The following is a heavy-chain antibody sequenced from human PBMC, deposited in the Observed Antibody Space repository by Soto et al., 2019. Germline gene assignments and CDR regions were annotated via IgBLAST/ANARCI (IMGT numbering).Heavy chain of an antibody. CDR1: GFSFSVYT. CDR2: ITQTGDNT. CDR3: ARDLGWAFDY. J-gene: IGHJ4*02. Sequence: SLRLSCVASGFSFSVYTMNWFRQAPGQALEWLSFITQTGDNTYYADSVKGRFTISRDNARNSLYMELNNLRAGDTAVYYCARDLGWAFDYWGRGALVTVSS. V-gene: IGHV3-48*01. D-gene: IGHD6-19*01.